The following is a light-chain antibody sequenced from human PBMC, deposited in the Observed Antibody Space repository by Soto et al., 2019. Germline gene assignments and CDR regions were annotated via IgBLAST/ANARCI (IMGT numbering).Light chain of an antibody. J-gene: IGKJ3*01. Sequence: DIQMTQSPSTLSASVGDRVTITCRASQSISSWLAWYQQKPGKAPKLLIYDASSLENGVPSTFSGSGSGTEYTLAISSLQPDDFATYYCQQYNSYLFTFGPGTKVDIK. CDR2: DAS. CDR3: QQYNSYLFT. CDR1: QSISSW. V-gene: IGKV1-5*01.